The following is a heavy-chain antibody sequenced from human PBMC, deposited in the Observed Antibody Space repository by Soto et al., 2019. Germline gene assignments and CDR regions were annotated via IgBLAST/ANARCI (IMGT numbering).Heavy chain of an antibody. V-gene: IGHV4-39*01. D-gene: IGHD6-13*01. CDR2: IYYSGST. J-gene: IGHJ4*02. CDR1: GGSISSSSYY. Sequence: SETLSLTCTVSGGSISSSSYYWGWIRQPPGKGLEWIGSIYYSGSTYYNPSLKSRVTISVDTSKNQFSLKLSSVTAADTAVYYCAKKPGIAAAAFDYWGQGTRVTVSS. CDR3: AKKPGIAAAAFDY.